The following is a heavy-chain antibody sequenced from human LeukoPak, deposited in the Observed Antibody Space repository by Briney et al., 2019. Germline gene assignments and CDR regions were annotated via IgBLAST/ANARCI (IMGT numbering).Heavy chain of an antibody. CDR2: IKSDGSST. J-gene: IGHJ3*02. D-gene: IGHD6-13*01. V-gene: IGHV3-74*01. CDR1: GFPFGSYW. Sequence: GGSLRLSCAASGFPFGSYWMNWVRQAPGKGLVWVSRIKSDGSSTTYADSVKGRFTISRDNAKNTLYLQMNSLRVEDTAVYYCARRAAALDAFDIWGQGTMVTVSS. CDR3: ARRAAALDAFDI.